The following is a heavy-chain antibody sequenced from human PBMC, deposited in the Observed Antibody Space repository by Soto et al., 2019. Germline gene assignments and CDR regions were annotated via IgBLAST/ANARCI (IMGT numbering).Heavy chain of an antibody. D-gene: IGHD3-22*01. V-gene: IGHV4-4*02. Sequence: QVQLQESGPGLVKPSGTLSLTCAVSGGSISSSNWWSWVRQPPGKGLEWIGEIYHSGSTNYNPSLKSRVTISVDKSKNQFSLKLSSVTAADTAVYYCARKGAAYYDSSGYTAWDYWGQGTLVTVSS. CDR1: GGSISSSNW. CDR2: IYHSGST. CDR3: ARKGAAYYDSSGYTAWDY. J-gene: IGHJ4*02.